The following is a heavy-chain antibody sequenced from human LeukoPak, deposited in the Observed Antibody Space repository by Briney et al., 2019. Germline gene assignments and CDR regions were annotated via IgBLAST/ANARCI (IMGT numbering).Heavy chain of an antibody. V-gene: IGHV4-61*02. Sequence: SETLSLTCTVSGGSISSGSYYWSWIRQPAGKGLEWIGRIYTSGSTNYNPSLKSRVTISVDTSKNQFSLKLSSVTAADTAVYYCARGGRYPRSYYYYMDVWGKGTTVTISS. D-gene: IGHD2-2*02. J-gene: IGHJ6*03. CDR1: GGSISSGSYY. CDR2: IYTSGST. CDR3: ARGGRYPRSYYYYMDV.